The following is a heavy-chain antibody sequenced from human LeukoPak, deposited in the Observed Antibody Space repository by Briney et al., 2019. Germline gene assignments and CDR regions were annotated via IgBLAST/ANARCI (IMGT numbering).Heavy chain of an antibody. CDR2: ISSSISTT. V-gene: IGHV3-48*01. CDR3: AKDDYGGLFAS. Sequence: PGGSLRLSCAASGFTFSSYSMNWVRQAPGKGLEWVSYISSSISTTYYADSVKGRFTISRDNARDTVYLQMSSLRPEDTALYFCAKDDYGGLFASWGQGTLVTVSS. J-gene: IGHJ4*02. CDR1: GFTFSSYS. D-gene: IGHD4-17*01.